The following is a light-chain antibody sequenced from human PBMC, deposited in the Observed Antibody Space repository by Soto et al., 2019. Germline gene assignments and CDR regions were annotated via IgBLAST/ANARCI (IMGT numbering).Light chain of an antibody. CDR3: QQYYSTLIT. J-gene: IGKJ5*01. CDR2: WAS. V-gene: IGKV4-1*01. CDR1: QSVFYSSNNKNY. Sequence: DIVMTQSPDSLAVSLGERATINCKSSQSVFYSSNNKNYLAWYQQKPGQPPKLLIYWASTRESGVPDRFSGSGSGTDFTLTISSLQAEDVAVYYCQQYYSTLITFGQGTRLEMK.